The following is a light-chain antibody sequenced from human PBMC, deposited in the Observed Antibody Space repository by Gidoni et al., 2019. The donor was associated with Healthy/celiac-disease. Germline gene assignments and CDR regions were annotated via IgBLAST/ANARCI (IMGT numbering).Light chain of an antibody. CDR3: MQALQGT. V-gene: IGKV2-28*01. J-gene: IGKJ4*01. CDR2: LGS. CDR1: QSLLHLNGYNN. Sequence: DLVITPFPLSLPVIPGEQASISCRSSQSLLHLNGYNNLDWYLQKQGQSPLLLIYLGSNRASGVTDRGSGSGSGTDFTLKSSRVEAEDIGVYYCMQALQGTFGGGTKVEIK.